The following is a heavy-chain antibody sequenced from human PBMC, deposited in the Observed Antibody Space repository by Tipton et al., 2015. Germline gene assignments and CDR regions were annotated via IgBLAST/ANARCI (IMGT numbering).Heavy chain of an antibody. Sequence: TLSLTCTVSGGSISSSNYYWGWIRQPPGKGLEWIVSIHYTASPYYNPSLESRITTSVDSSKNQFSLNLTSVTAADTAVYFCARLGSFHQWQFENWIDPWGQGTLVTVSS. D-gene: IGHD2-8*01. CDR2: IHYTASP. CDR1: GGSISSSNYY. CDR3: ARLGSFHQWQFENWIDP. J-gene: IGHJ5*02. V-gene: IGHV4-39*01.